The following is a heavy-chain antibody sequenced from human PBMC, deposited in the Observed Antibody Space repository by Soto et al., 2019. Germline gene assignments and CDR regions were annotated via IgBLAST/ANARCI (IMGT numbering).Heavy chain of an antibody. J-gene: IGHJ4*02. CDR3: ARERDYYDSSGYYYGYFDY. V-gene: IGHV3-33*01. Sequence: VQLVESGGGVVQPGRSLRLSCAASGFTFSSYGMHWVRQAPGKGLEWVAVIWYDGSNKYYADSVKGRFTISRDNSKNTLYLQMNSLRAEDTAVYYCARERDYYDSSGYYYGYFDYWGQGTLVTVSS. CDR2: IWYDGSNK. D-gene: IGHD3-22*01. CDR1: GFTFSSYG.